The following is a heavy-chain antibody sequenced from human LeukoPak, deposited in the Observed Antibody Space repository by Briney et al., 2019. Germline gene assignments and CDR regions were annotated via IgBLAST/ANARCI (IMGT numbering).Heavy chain of an antibody. D-gene: IGHD3-16*02. CDR3: ARESSYDYVWGSYRTTPDSYYFHY. J-gene: IGHJ4*02. CDR1: GGSISSGDYY. Sequence: PSETLSLTCTVSGGSISSGDYYCSWIRQPPGKGLEWIGYIYYSGSTYYNPSLKSRVTISVDTSKNQFSLKLSSVTAADTAVYYCARESSYDYVWGSYRTTPDSYYFHYWGQGTLVTVSS. V-gene: IGHV4-30-4*01. CDR2: IYYSGST.